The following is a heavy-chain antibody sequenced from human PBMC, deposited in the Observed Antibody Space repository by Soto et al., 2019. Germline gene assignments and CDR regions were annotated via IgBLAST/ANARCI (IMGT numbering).Heavy chain of an antibody. CDR2: IYHSGST. CDR1: GGSISSSNW. Sequence: QVQLQESGPGLVKPSGTLSLTCAVSGGSISSSNWWSWVRQPPGKGLEWIGEIYHSGSTNYNPSLKSRVTISVDKSKNQFSLELSSVTAADTAVYYCAGLVVVAAHNWYFDLWGRGTLVTVSS. CDR3: AGLVVVAAHNWYFDL. D-gene: IGHD2-15*01. V-gene: IGHV4-4*02. J-gene: IGHJ2*01.